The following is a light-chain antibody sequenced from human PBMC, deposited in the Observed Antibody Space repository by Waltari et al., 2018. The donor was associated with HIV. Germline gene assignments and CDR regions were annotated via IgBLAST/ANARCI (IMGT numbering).Light chain of an antibody. V-gene: IGKV3-15*01. J-gene: IGKJ4*01. CDR3: HHYNDWTLT. CDR2: GAS. CDR1: QSISSN. Sequence: EIVMTQSPAALSVSPGERATLSCTTSQSISSNLAWYQHKPGQAPRLLIYGASTRATGVPARFDGSGSGTEFTLTISSLQSEDFAVYFCHHYNDWTLTFGGGTKVEIK.